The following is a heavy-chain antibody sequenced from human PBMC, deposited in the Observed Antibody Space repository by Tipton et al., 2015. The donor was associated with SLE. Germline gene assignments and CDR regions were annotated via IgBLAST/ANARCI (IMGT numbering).Heavy chain of an antibody. Sequence: TLSLTCTVSGGSISSYYWSWIRQPPGKGLEWIGEINHSRSTNYNPSLKSRVTISVDTSKNQFSLKLSSVTAADTAVYYCAREYDFVWGGYRPYYFMDVWGKGTTVTVSS. CDR1: GGSISSYY. J-gene: IGHJ6*03. CDR3: AREYDFVWGGYRPYYFMDV. CDR2: INHSRST. V-gene: IGHV4-34*01. D-gene: IGHD3-16*02.